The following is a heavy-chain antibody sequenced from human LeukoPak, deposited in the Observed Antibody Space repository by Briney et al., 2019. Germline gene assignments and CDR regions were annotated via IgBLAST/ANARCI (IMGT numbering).Heavy chain of an antibody. CDR1: GGSISTSTYY. D-gene: IGHD5-12*01. Sequence: SETLSLTCTVSGGSISTSTYYWAWIRQPPGKGLEWIGYIYYSGSTNYNPSLKSRVTISVDTSKNQFSLKLNSVTAADTAVYYCARVIVATIGSYFDYWGQGTLVTVSS. J-gene: IGHJ4*02. V-gene: IGHV4-61*05. CDR3: ARVIVATIGSYFDY. CDR2: IYYSGST.